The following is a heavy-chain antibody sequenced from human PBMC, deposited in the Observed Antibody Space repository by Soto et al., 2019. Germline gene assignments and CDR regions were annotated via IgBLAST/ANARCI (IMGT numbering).Heavy chain of an antibody. D-gene: IGHD6-6*01. V-gene: IGHV5-10-1*01. Sequence: PGASLKISCKGSGYRFTNYWISWVRQMPGKGLEWMGRIDPSDSYTNYSPSFQGHVTISADKSISTAYVQWSSLKASDTAMYYCARSWQVVVNYYYYGMDVWGQGTTVTVSS. CDR2: IDPSDSYT. CDR1: GYRFTNYW. J-gene: IGHJ6*02. CDR3: ARSWQVVVNYYYYGMDV.